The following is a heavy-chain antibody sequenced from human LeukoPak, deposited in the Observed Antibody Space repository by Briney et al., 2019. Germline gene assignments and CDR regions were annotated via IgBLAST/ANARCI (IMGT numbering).Heavy chain of an antibody. D-gene: IGHD3-10*02. J-gene: IGHJ4*02. V-gene: IGHV3-48*03. CDR1: GFTFSSYA. CDR3: ARNVYNFDY. CDR2: ISSSGSTI. Sequence: GGSLRLSCAASGFTFSSYAMSWVRQAPGKGLEWVSYISSSGSTIYYADSVQGRFTISRDNAQNSLYLQMSSLRAEDTAVYYCARNVYNFDYWGQGTLVTVSS.